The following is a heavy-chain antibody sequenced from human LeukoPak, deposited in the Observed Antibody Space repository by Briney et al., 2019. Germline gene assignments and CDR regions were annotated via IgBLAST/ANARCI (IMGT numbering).Heavy chain of an antibody. J-gene: IGHJ4*02. CDR3: ARGLDARSGSSGDY. CDR1: GYTFTGYY. CDR2: MNPNSGNT. D-gene: IGHD1-26*01. V-gene: IGHV1-8*02. Sequence: ASVKVSCKASGYTFTGYYMHWVRQAPGQGLEWMGWMNPNSGNTGYAQKFQGRVTMTRNTSISTAYMELSSLRSEDTAVYYCARGLDARSGSSGDYWGQGTLVTVSS.